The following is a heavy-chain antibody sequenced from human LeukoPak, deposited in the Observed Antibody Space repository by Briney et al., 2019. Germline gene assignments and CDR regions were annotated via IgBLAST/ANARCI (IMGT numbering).Heavy chain of an antibody. CDR2: IYTSGST. J-gene: IGHJ4*02. CDR1: GGSFSGYY. CDR3: ATLSTQWSPWPIDY. Sequence: SETLSLTCAVYGGSFSGYYWSWIRQPAGKGLEWIGRIYTSGSTNYNPSLKSRVTMSVDTSKNQFSLKLSSVTAADTAVYYCATLSTQWSPWPIDYWGQGTLVTVSS. V-gene: IGHV4-59*10. D-gene: IGHD2-15*01.